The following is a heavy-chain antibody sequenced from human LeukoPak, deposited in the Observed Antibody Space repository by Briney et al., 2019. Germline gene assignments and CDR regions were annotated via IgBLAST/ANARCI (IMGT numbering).Heavy chain of an antibody. CDR1: GFTFSKYA. D-gene: IGHD3-3*01. Sequence: GGSLRPSCAASGFTFSKYAMSWVRQAPGKGLEWVSGLSGSGGSTYYADSVKGRFTISRDNSKNTLYLQMNSLRAEDTAVYYCASRLRVFPYYFDYWGQGTLVTVSS. CDR2: LSGSGGST. CDR3: ASRLRVFPYYFDY. J-gene: IGHJ4*02. V-gene: IGHV3-23*01.